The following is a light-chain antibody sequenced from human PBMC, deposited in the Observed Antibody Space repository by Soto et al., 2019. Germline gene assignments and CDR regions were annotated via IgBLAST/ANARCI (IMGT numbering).Light chain of an antibody. CDR3: QQSNSYS. V-gene: IGKV1-5*01. CDR2: HAS. Sequence: DIQMTHSPXXXXASXXXXXXXXCRASQXXXNXLAWYQQKPETAPNVLIYHASNLQTGVPSRFSGSGSGTEFTLTISSLQPDDFATYYCQQSNSYSFGQGTKVEIK. CDR1: QXXXNX. J-gene: IGKJ1*01.